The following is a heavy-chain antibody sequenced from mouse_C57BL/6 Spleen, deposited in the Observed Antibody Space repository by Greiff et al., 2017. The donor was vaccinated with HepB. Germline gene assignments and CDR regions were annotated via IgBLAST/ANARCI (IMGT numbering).Heavy chain of an antibody. CDR2: IYPGDGDT. J-gene: IGHJ2*01. Sequence: VKLLESGAELVKPGASVKISCKASGYAFSSYWMNWVKQRPGQGLEWIGQIYPGDGDTNYNAKFKGKATLTADKSSSTAYMQLSSLTAEDSAVYCCARLAGDYFDYWGQGTTLTVSS. CDR3: ARLAGDYFDY. V-gene: IGHV1-80*01. CDR1: GYAFSSYW.